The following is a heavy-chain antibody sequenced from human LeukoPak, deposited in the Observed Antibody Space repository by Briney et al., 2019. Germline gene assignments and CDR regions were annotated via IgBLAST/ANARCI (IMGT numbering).Heavy chain of an antibody. D-gene: IGHD2-2*02. J-gene: IGHJ4*02. CDR3: AKDRVGYCSSTSCYTGYDY. CDR1: GFTFGDYA. V-gene: IGHV3-49*04. CDR2: IRSKAYGGTT. Sequence: GGSLRLSCTASGFTFGDYAMSWVRQAPGKGLEWVGFIRSKAYGGTTEYAASVKGRFTISRDDSKSIAYLQMNSLKTEDTAVYYCAKDRVGYCSSTSCYTGYDYWGQGTLVTVSS.